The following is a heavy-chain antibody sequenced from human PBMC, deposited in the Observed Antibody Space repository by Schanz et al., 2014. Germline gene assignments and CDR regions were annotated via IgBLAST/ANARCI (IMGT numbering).Heavy chain of an antibody. J-gene: IGHJ5*02. Sequence: QVQLQESGPGLVKSSETLSLTCTVSGGSISSFYWGWIRQPAGKGLEWIGRIYTSGSTNYNPSLKSRVTMSLDPSKNQFSLKLSPVTAADTAVYYCARDRGYDFSFDPWGQGTLVTVSS. D-gene: IGHD3-3*01. V-gene: IGHV4-4*07. CDR3: ARDRGYDFSFDP. CDR1: GGSISSFY. CDR2: IYTSGST.